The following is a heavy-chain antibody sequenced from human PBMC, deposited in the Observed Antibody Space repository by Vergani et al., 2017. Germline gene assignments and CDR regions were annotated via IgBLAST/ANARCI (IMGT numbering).Heavy chain of an antibody. CDR3: ARPYCSSTSCYDAFDI. CDR2: IIPIFGTA. Sequence: QVQLVQSGAEVKKPGASVKVSCKASGYTFSSYAISWVRQAPGQGLEWMGGIIPIFGTANYAQKFQGRVTITADESTSTAYMELSSLRSEDTAVYYCARPYCSSTSCYDAFDIWGQGTMVTVSS. CDR1: GYTFSSYA. D-gene: IGHD2-2*01. V-gene: IGHV1-69*01. J-gene: IGHJ3*02.